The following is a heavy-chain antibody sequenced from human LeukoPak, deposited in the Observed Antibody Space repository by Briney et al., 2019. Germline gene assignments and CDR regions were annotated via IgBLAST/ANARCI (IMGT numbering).Heavy chain of an antibody. V-gene: IGHV3-30*02. D-gene: IGHD2-21*01. Sequence: GGSLRLSCAASGFTFSSYGMHWVRQAPGKGLEWVAFIRYDGSNKYYADSVKDRFTISRDNSKNTLYLQMNSLRAEDTAIYYCAKDICGGDCYPHGGYWGQGTLVTVSS. CDR2: IRYDGSNK. CDR3: AKDICGGDCYPHGGY. J-gene: IGHJ4*02. CDR1: GFTFSSYG.